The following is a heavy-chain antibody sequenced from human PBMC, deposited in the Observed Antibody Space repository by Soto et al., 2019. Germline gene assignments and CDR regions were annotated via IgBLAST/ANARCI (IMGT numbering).Heavy chain of an antibody. CDR2: IIRIFGTP. V-gene: IGHV1-69*12. Sequence: QVQLVQSGAEVKKPGSSVKVSCKAPGGTFSSYAINWVRQAPGQGLEWMGGIIRIFGTPDYAQRFQGRVTITAYESTSTAYMELSSLRSEDTAVYYCARQGSNEYYYYGMDVWGQGTTDTVSS. CDR3: ARQGSNEYYYYGMDV. J-gene: IGHJ6*02. D-gene: IGHD3-10*01. CDR1: GGTFSSYA.